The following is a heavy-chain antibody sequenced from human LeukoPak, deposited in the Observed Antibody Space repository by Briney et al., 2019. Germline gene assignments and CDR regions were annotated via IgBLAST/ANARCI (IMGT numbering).Heavy chain of an antibody. CDR1: GFTFSNAW. J-gene: IGHJ4*02. Sequence: PGGSLRLSCAASGFTFSNAWMSWVRQAPGKGLEWVGRIKSKTDGGTTDYAAPVKGRFTISRDDSKNTLYLQMNSLRAEDTAVYYCARPTYSGSYYWFDYWGQGTLVTVSS. CDR3: ARPTYSGSYYWFDY. V-gene: IGHV3-15*01. CDR2: IKSKTDGGTT. D-gene: IGHD1-26*01.